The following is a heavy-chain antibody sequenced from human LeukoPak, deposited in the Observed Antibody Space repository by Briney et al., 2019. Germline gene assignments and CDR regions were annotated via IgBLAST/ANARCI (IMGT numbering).Heavy chain of an antibody. CDR3: ARGYYDSSGYWLSDY. J-gene: IGHJ4*02. Sequence: SETLSLTCTVSGGSISSYYWSWIRQPPGKELEWIGYIYYSGSTNYNPSLKSRVTTSVDTSKNQFSLKLSSVTAADTAVYYCARGYYDSSGYWLSDYWGQGTLVTVSS. D-gene: IGHD3-22*01. CDR1: GGSISSYY. CDR2: IYYSGST. V-gene: IGHV4-59*01.